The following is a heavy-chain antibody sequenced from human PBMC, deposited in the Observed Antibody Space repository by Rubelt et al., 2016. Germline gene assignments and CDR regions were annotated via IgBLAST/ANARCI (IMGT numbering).Heavy chain of an antibody. CDR1: GGSISTSYY. J-gene: IGHJ4*02. Sequence: QLQLQESGPGLVKPSETLSLICTVSGGSISTSYYWGWIRQPQGKGLEWIGYIYYSGSTSYSPSLKRRVTITGDTSKNKFSLNLGSVTAAETAVYYCARHRGYRFGANDYWGQGTLVTVSS. V-gene: IGHV4-61*05. CDR2: IYYSGST. CDR3: ARHRGYRFGANDY. D-gene: IGHD5-18*01.